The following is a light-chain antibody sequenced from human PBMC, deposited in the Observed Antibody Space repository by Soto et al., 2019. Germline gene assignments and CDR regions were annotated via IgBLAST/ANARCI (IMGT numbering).Light chain of an antibody. CDR2: GNN. J-gene: IGLJ1*01. Sequence: QSVLTQPPSASGTPGQRVTISCSGSSSNIGSNTVNWYQQLPGTAPKLLIYGNNQRPSGVPDRFSGSKSGTSASLAISGLQSEDEADYYCGAWDDSLNGPSFASGPKVXVL. CDR3: GAWDDSLNGPS. CDR1: SSNIGSNT. V-gene: IGLV1-44*01.